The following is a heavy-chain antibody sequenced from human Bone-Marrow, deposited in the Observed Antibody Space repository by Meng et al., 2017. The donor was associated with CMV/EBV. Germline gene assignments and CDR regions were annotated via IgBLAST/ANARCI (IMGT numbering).Heavy chain of an antibody. CDR2: ISYDGSNK. J-gene: IGHJ3*02. CDR3: ARELTYPTGAFDI. Sequence: GESLKISCAASGFTFSSYAMHWVRQAPGKGLEWVAVISYDGSNKYYADSVKGRFTISRDNSKNTLYLQMNSLRAEDTAVYYCARELTYPTGAFDIWGQGTMVTVSS. CDR1: GFTFSSYA. V-gene: IGHV3-30-3*01. D-gene: IGHD4/OR15-4a*01.